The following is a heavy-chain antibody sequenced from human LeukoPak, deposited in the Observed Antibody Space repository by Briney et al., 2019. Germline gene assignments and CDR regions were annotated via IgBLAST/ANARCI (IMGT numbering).Heavy chain of an antibody. CDR3: TGLSGYYYDSSGSAGVDY. Sequence: GGSLRLSCAASGFTFSNAWMSWVRQAPGKGLEWVGRIKSKTDGGTTDYAAPVKGRFTISRDDSKNTLYLQMNSLETEDTAVYYCTGLSGYYYDSSGSAGVDYWGQGTLVTVSS. CDR2: IKSKTDGGTT. J-gene: IGHJ4*02. D-gene: IGHD3-22*01. V-gene: IGHV3-15*01. CDR1: GFTFSNAW.